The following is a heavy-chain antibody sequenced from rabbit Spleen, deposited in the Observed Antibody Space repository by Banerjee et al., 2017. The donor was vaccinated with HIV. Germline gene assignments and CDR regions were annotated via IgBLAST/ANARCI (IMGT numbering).Heavy chain of an antibody. D-gene: IGHD5-1*01. CDR2: IYVGSGGGY. CDR3: ERTGEGGDGYLNL. J-gene: IGHJ4*01. CDR1: GFSFSAVHW. V-gene: IGHV1S40*01. Sequence: QSLEESGGGLVKPGASLTLTCTASGFSFSAVHWIYVVRQATGKVLEWTACIYVGSGGGYKYAAWAKGSITISKTSSTTVPIPMPSLTVADTDTYFSERTGEGGDGYLNLWGQGTLVTVS.